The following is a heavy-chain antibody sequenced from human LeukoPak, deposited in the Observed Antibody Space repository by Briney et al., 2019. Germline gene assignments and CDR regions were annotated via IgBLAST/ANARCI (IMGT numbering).Heavy chain of an antibody. J-gene: IGHJ5*02. D-gene: IGHD5-24*01. Sequence: SVKVSCKASGGTFSSYTISWARQAPGQGLEWMGGIIPIFGTANYAQKFQGRVTITADESTSTAYMELSSLRSEDTAVYYCARSAGRGSRAPITFNWFDPWGQGTLVTVSS. CDR3: ARSAGRGSRAPITFNWFDP. CDR1: GGTFSSYT. CDR2: IIPIFGTA. V-gene: IGHV1-69*13.